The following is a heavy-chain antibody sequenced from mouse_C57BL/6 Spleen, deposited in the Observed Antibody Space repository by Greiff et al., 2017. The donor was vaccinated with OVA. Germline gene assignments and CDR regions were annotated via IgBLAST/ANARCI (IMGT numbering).Heavy chain of an antibody. V-gene: IGHV1-52*01. Sequence: QVQLKQPGAELVRPGSSVKLSCKASGYTFTSYWMHWVKQRPIQGLEWIGNIDPSDSDTHYNQKFKDKATLTVDKSSSTAYMQLSSLTSEDSAVYYCATTVVATSHYFEYWGQGTTLTVSS. CDR2: IDPSDSDT. CDR1: GYTFTSYW. CDR3: ATTVVATSHYFEY. D-gene: IGHD1-1*01. J-gene: IGHJ2*01.